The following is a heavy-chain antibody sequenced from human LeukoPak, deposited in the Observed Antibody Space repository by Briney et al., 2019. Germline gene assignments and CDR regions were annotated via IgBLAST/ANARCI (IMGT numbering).Heavy chain of an antibody. CDR3: AGPNITSYYDSRGYDAFDV. V-gene: IGHV5-51*01. CDR1: GYRFSAYW. J-gene: IGHJ3*01. CDR2: IYPDDSDT. Sequence: GESLKISCKGSGYRFSAYWIAWVRQMPGKGLEWMGIIYPDDSDTRYSPSFQGQVTISADKSVSTAYLQWSSLKASDTAMYYCAGPNITSYYDSRGYDAFDVWGQGTMVTVS. D-gene: IGHD3-22*01.